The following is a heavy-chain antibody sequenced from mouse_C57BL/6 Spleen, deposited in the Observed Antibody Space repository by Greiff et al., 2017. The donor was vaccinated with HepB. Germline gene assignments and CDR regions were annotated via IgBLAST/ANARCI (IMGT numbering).Heavy chain of an antibody. V-gene: IGHV1-26*01. J-gene: IGHJ3*01. CDR1: GYTFTDYY. D-gene: IGHD2-3*01. CDR2: INPNNGGT. Sequence: EVQLQQSGPELVKPGASVKISCKASGYTFTDYYMNWVKQSHGKSLEWIGDINPNNGGTSYNQKFKGKATLTVDKSSSTAYMELRSLTSEDSAVYYCASSDGYQFAYWGQGTLVTVSA. CDR3: ASSDGYQFAY.